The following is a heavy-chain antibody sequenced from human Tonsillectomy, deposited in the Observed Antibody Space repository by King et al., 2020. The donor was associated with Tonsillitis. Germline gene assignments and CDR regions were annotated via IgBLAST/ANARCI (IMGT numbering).Heavy chain of an antibody. V-gene: IGHV3-30*01. D-gene: IGHD6-19*01. Sequence: VQLVESGGGVVQPGRSLRLSCAASGFTFSSYVMHWVRQAPGRGLEWVAVISYDGSNKYYADSVKGRFTISRDTSKNTLYLQMNSLRAEDTAMYYCAKGGEQWLVLGSGYFDHWGQGTLVTVSS. CDR3: AKGGEQWLVLGSGYFDH. J-gene: IGHJ4*02. CDR1: GFTFSSYV. CDR2: ISYDGSNK.